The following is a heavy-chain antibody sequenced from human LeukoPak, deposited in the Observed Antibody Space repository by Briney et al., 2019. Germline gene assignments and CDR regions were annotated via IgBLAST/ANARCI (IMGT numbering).Heavy chain of an antibody. CDR1: GGSISSYF. CDR2: IYYTGIT. Sequence: PSETLSLTCTVSGGSISSYFWSWIRQPPGKGLEWIGYIYYTGITNYNPSLKSRVTISVDTPKNQFSLKLSSVTAADTAVYYCARGVAGYGPYDYWGQGTLVTVSS. CDR3: ARGVAGYGPYDY. J-gene: IGHJ4*02. V-gene: IGHV4-59*01. D-gene: IGHD5-12*01.